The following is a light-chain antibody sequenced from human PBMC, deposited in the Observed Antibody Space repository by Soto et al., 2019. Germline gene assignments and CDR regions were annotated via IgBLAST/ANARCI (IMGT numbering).Light chain of an antibody. CDR1: QSVSDR. Sequence: DIVMTQSPDSLAVSPGERATLSCRASQSVSDRVVWYQQKSGQAPSLLIYAASTRAAGVPARFSGSGSGTEFTLTISSLQSEDFAVYFCQQYADWPKTFGQGTKV. V-gene: IGKV3-15*01. CDR2: AAS. J-gene: IGKJ1*01. CDR3: QQYADWPKT.